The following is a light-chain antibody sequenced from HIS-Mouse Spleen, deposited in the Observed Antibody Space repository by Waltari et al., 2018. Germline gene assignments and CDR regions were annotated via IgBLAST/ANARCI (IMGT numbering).Light chain of an antibody. Sequence: SYELTQPPSVSVSPGQTARITCPGSALPNKNAYWYQQKSGQAPVLVIYEDSKRPSGIPERFSGSSSGTMATLTISGAQVEDEADYYCYSTDSSGNHRVFGGGTKLTVL. CDR3: YSTDSSGNHRV. V-gene: IGLV3-10*01. J-gene: IGLJ2*01. CDR1: ALPNKN. CDR2: EDS.